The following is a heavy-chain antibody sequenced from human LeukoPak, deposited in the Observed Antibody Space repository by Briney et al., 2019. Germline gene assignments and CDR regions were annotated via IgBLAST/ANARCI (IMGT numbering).Heavy chain of an antibody. CDR3: ARGKYCSSTSCYFRERRYYYYYMDV. Sequence: GSLRLSCAASGFTFSSYWMSWVRQPPGKGLEWIGEINHSGSTNYNPSLKSRVTISVDTSKNQFSLKLSSVTAADTAVYYCARGKYCSSTSCYFRERRYYYYYMDVWGKGTTVTVSS. J-gene: IGHJ6*03. V-gene: IGHV4-34*01. D-gene: IGHD2-2*01. CDR2: INHSGST. CDR1: GFTFSSYW.